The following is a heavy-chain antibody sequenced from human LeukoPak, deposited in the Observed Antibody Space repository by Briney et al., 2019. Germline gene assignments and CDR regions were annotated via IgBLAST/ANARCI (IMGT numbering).Heavy chain of an antibody. CDR3: ARYWGVQLWPHWYFDL. V-gene: IGHV4-59*01. J-gene: IGHJ2*01. Sequence: SETLSLTCTVSGGSISSYYWSWFRQTPGKGPEWIGYIYYSGSTKYNPPLKSRVTISVDRSKNQFSLKLNSVIAADTAVYYCARYWGVQLWPHWYFDLWGRGSLVTVSS. D-gene: IGHD5-18*01. CDR2: IYYSGST. CDR1: GGSISSYY.